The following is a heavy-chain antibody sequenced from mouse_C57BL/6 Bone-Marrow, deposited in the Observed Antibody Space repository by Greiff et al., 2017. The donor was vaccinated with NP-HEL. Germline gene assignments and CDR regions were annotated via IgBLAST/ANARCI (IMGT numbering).Heavy chain of an antibody. CDR2: IWWDDDK. V-gene: IGHV8-8*01. CDR1: GFSLSTFGMG. CDR3: ARIEWWLQRDAY. D-gene: IGHD1-1*02. Sequence: QVTLKVSGPGILQPSQTLSLTCSFSGFSLSTFGMGVGWIRQPSGKGLEWLAHIWWDDDKYYNPALKSRLTISKDTSKHQELLNIANVDTADNATYNSARIEWWLQRDAYWGQGTLVTVSA. J-gene: IGHJ3*01.